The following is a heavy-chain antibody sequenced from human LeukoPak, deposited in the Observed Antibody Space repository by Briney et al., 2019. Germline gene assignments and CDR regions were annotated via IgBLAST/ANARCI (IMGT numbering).Heavy chain of an antibody. J-gene: IGHJ4*02. D-gene: IGHD3-22*01. V-gene: IGHV3-53*01. Sequence: GGSLRLSCAASGFTVDSNYLSWVRQAPGKGLEWVSTIYTGGNTCYAASVKGRFTISRDFSKNTVFLHMNSLRAEDTTMYYCARGDDSGYYDYFDYWGQGALVTVSS. CDR1: GFTVDSNY. CDR2: IYTGGNT. CDR3: ARGDDSGYYDYFDY.